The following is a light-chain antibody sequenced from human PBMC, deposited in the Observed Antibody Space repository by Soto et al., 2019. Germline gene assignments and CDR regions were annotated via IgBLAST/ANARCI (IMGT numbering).Light chain of an antibody. V-gene: IGKV3-20*01. CDR1: QSMTSNY. CDR2: GAS. Sequence: EIVLTQSPGTLSLSPGESATLSCRASQSMTSNYLAWYQQKPGQAPRLLIFGASSRATGIPDRFSCSGSGTDFTLTLSRLEPEAFAVYYCQQYGRSVPITFGQGTRLEIK. CDR3: QQYGRSVPIT. J-gene: IGKJ5*01.